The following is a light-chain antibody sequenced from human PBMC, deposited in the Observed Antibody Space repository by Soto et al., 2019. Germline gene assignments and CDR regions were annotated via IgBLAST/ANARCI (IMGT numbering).Light chain of an antibody. Sequence: EIVLTQSPGTLSLSPGERATFSCRTSQTINTEFLAWYQQRPGLAPRLLIHGTSNRATGIPDRFSGSGSGTDFTLTISELEPEDFAVYYCQRYGSSPLYAFGQGTKLEI. CDR2: GTS. CDR3: QRYGSSPLYA. V-gene: IGKV3-20*01. CDR1: QTINTEF. J-gene: IGKJ2*01.